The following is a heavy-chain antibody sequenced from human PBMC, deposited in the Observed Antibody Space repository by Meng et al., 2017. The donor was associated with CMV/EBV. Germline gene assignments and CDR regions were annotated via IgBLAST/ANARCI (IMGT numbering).Heavy chain of an antibody. CDR2: IYTIGST. J-gene: IGHJ4*02. CDR3: ARDSSGWYPHFDY. Sequence: HVQLQEWGPGLVKPVETLCCTLTVSGGSIGSYFWSWIRQPAGKGLEWIGRIYTIGSTNDNPSFKSRVTMSVDTSKNQFSLKLSYVTAADTAVYYSARDSSGWYPHFDYWGQGTLVTVSS. CDR1: GGSIGSYF. D-gene: IGHD6-19*01. V-gene: IGHV4-4*07.